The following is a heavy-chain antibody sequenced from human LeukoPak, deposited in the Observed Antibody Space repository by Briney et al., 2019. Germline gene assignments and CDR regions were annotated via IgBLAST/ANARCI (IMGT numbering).Heavy chain of an antibody. J-gene: IGHJ3*02. V-gene: IGHV4-59*01. Sequence: SEPPSLICTVSGGSISCYYWRWIRQPPGKGLEWIGYIYYSGSTNYNPSLKSRVTISVDTSKNQFSLKLSSVTAADTAVYYCARGGKGAGDAFDIWGQGTMVTVSS. D-gene: IGHD1-26*01. CDR1: GGSISCYY. CDR3: ARGGKGAGDAFDI. CDR2: IYYSGST.